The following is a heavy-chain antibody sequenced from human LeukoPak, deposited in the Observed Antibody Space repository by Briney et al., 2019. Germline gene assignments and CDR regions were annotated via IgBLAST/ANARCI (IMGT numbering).Heavy chain of an antibody. CDR2: IRSKANSYAT. D-gene: IGHD1-26*01. V-gene: IGHV3-73*01. J-gene: IGHJ6*03. CDR1: GFTFSGFA. CDR3: TRPEWALLGYYYYYMDV. Sequence: RGSLRLSCAASGFTFSGFAMHWVRQASGKGLEGVGGIRSKANSYATAYAASVKGRFTISRDDSKNTAYLQMNSLKTEDTAVYYCTRPEWALLGYYYYYMDVWGKGTTVTVSS.